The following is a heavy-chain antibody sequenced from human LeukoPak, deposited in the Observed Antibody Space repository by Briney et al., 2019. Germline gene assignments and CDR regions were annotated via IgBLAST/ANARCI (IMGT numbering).Heavy chain of an antibody. V-gene: IGHV3-33*08. D-gene: IGHD3-10*01. CDR3: ARIMVRGVIGYYYGMDV. CDR1: GFTFNTYT. CDR2: IWYDGSNK. J-gene: IGHJ6*01. Sequence: GGSLRLSCAASGFTFNTYTMNWVRQAPGKGLEWMAVIWYDGSNKYYADSVKGRFTISRDNSKNTLYLQMNSLRAEDTAVYYCARIMVRGVIGYYYGMDVWGKGPRSPSPQ.